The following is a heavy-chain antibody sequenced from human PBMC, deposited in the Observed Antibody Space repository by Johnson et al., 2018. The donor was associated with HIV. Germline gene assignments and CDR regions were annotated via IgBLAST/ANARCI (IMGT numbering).Heavy chain of an antibody. J-gene: IGHJ3*02. CDR2: ISWNSGSI. Sequence: VQLVESGGGVVRPGGSLRLSCAASGFNFDDYGMTWVRQAPGKGLEWVSGISWNSGSIGYADSVKGRFTISRDNAKNSLYLQMNSLRAEDTALYYCARVGQAGGAFDIWGQGTMVTVSS. CDR3: ARVGQAGGAFDI. CDR1: GFNFDDYG. V-gene: IGHV3-20*04.